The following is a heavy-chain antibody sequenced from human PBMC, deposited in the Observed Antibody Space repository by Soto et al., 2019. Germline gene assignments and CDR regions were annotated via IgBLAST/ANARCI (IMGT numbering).Heavy chain of an antibody. Sequence: GGSLRLSCAASGFTFSRYAMHWVRQAPGKGLEWVAVISYDGSNKYYADSVKGRFTISRDNSKNTLYLQMNSLRAEDTAVYYCASSPLPGRAVTTHYWGQGTLVTVSS. CDR1: GFTFSRYA. CDR2: ISYDGSNK. V-gene: IGHV3-30-3*01. D-gene: IGHD4-17*01. J-gene: IGHJ4*02. CDR3: ASSPLPGRAVTTHY.